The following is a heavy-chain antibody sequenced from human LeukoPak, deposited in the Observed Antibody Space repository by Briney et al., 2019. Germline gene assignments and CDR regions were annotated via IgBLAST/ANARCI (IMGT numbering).Heavy chain of an antibody. D-gene: IGHD3-16*02. Sequence: GGSLRLSCAASGFTFSSYAMHWVRQAPGNGLEWVAVISYDGSNKYYADSVKGRFTISRDNSKNTLYLQMNSLRAEDTAVYYCAREERNYDYVWGSYRPYYFDYWGQGTLVTVSS. CDR1: GFTFSSYA. V-gene: IGHV3-30-3*01. CDR3: AREERNYDYVWGSYRPYYFDY. CDR2: ISYDGSNK. J-gene: IGHJ4*02.